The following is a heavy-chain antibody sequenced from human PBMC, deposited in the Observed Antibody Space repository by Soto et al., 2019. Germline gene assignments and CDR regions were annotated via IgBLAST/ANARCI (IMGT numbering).Heavy chain of an antibody. CDR2: TYYRSKWYN. CDR1: GDSVSINSAA. CDR3: ARDQAVAAADYNWFDP. Sequence: SQTLSLTCAISGDSVSINSAAWNLIRQSPSRGLEWLGRTYYRSKWYNDYAVSVKSRITINPDTSKNQFSLQLNSVTPEDTAVYYCARDQAVAAADYNWFDPWGQGTLVTVSS. V-gene: IGHV6-1*01. J-gene: IGHJ5*02. D-gene: IGHD6-13*01.